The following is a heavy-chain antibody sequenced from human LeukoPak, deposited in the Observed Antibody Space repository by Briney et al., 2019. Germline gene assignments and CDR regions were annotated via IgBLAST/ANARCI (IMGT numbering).Heavy chain of an antibody. CDR3: AREGECGSCSYDAFDI. CDR1: GYSFTSYW. V-gene: IGHV5-51*01. D-gene: IGHD2-15*01. J-gene: IGHJ3*02. CDR2: IYPGDSDT. Sequence: GESLKISCKGSGYSFTSYWIGWVRQVPGKGLEWMGIIYPGDSDTRYSPSFQGQVTISADKSISTAYLQWSSLKASDTAMYYCAREGECGSCSYDAFDIWGQGTMVTVSS.